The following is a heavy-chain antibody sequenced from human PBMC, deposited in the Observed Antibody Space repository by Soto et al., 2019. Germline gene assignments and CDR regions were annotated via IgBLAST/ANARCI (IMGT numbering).Heavy chain of an antibody. J-gene: IGHJ6*02. V-gene: IGHV3-21*04. CDR3: AREGGAGGQGHYYYCMDV. D-gene: IGHD1-26*01. CDR1: GFTFSSYS. Sequence: EVQLVESGGGLVKPGGSLRLSCAASGFTFSSYSMNWVRQAPGKGLEWVSSISSSSSYIYYADSVKGRFTISRDNAKNSLYLQMNRLRAEDTAVCYCAREGGAGGQGHYYYCMDVWGQGTTVTVSS. CDR2: ISSSSSYI.